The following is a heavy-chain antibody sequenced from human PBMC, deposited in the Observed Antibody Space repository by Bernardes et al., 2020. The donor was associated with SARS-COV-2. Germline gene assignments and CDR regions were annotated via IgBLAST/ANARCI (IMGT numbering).Heavy chain of an antibody. Sequence: ASVKVSCKASGYTFTGYFIHCVRQAPGQRLEWMGWINPNTGGTNYIQKFQGRVTMTRDTSITTAYMELSRLGSDDTAIYYCARTRTTISTTGIPVDYWGQGTLVTVSS. J-gene: IGHJ4*02. CDR1: GYTFTGYF. D-gene: IGHD2-21*02. CDR3: ARTRTTISTTGIPVDY. CDR2: INPNTGGT. V-gene: IGHV1-2*02.